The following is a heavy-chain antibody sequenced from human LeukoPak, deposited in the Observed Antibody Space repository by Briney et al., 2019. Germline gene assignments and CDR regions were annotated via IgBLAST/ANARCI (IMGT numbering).Heavy chain of an antibody. V-gene: IGHV3-9*01. D-gene: IGHD3-10*01. Sequence: GGSLRLSCAASGFTFDDYAMHWVRQAPGKGLEWVSGISWSSGSIGYADSVKGRFTISRDNAKNSLYLQMNSLRAEDTALYYCAKATSSNYYGSGSYPHYWGQGTLVTVSS. J-gene: IGHJ4*02. CDR2: ISWSSGSI. CDR1: GFTFDDYA. CDR3: AKATSSNYYGSGSYPHY.